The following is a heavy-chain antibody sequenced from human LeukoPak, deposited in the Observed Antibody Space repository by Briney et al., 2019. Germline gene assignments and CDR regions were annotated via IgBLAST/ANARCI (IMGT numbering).Heavy chain of an antibody. CDR2: INPNSGGT. V-gene: IGHV1-2*02. CDR3: ARARILKAVAGTVDYFDY. D-gene: IGHD6-19*01. J-gene: IGHJ4*02. CDR1: GYTFTGYY. Sequence: AASVKVSCKASGYTFTGYYMHWVRQAPGQGLEWMGWINPNSGGTNYAQKFQGRVTMTRDTSISTAYMELSRLRSDDTAVYYCARARILKAVAGTVDYFDYWGQGTLVTVSS.